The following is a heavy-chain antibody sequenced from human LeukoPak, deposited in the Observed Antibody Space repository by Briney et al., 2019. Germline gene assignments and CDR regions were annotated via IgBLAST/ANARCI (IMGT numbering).Heavy chain of an antibody. J-gene: IGHJ4*02. CDR3: ARQCSGGSCYYYFDY. D-gene: IGHD2-15*01. CDR2: IYYSGST. V-gene: IGHV4-59*08. Sequence: SETLSLICTVSGGSISSYYWSWIRQPPGKGLEWIGYIYYSGSTNYNPSLKSRVTISVDTSKNQFSLKLSSVTAADTAVYYCARQCSGGSCYYYFDYWGQGTLVTVSS. CDR1: GGSISSYY.